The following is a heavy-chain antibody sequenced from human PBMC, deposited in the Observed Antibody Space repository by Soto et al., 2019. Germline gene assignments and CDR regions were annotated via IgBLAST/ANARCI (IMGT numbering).Heavy chain of an antibody. CDR2: IYYSGST. V-gene: IGHV4-30-4*01. CDR1: GGSISSGDYY. Sequence: PSETLSLTCTVSGGSISSGDYYWRWIRQPPGKGLEWIGYIYYSGSTYYNPSLKSRVTISVDTSKNQFALKLSSVTAADTAVYYCARAKVGSRWYRSVNYFDYWGQGTPVTVSS. CDR3: ARAKVGSRWYRSVNYFDY. J-gene: IGHJ4*02. D-gene: IGHD6-13*01.